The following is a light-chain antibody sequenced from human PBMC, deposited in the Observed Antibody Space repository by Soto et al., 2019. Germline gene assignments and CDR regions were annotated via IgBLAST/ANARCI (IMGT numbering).Light chain of an antibody. CDR1: QSVSSRY. V-gene: IGKV3-20*01. CDR3: QQYNDWPLT. J-gene: IGKJ1*01. CDR2: GAS. Sequence: EILLTQSPCTLTLSPGERATLSCRASQSVSSRYLAWYQQKPGQAPGLLIYGASSRATGIPERFSGSGSGTEFTLTISSLQSEDFEIYYCQQYNDWPLTFGQGTKVDIK.